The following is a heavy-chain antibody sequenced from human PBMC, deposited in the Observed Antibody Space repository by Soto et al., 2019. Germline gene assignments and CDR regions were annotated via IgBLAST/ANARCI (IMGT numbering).Heavy chain of an antibody. CDR3: AKVVVGATSHSDFDS. Sequence: QLQLQESGPGLVRPSETLSLTCTVSGGSIANNNYFWGWVRQPPGKGLEWIGSAAYSGGTYKNPSLKSRVTVSVDTSKNQSSLKLTSVTAADTAVYYCAKVVVGATSHSDFDSWGQGTLVTVSS. V-gene: IGHV4-39*01. CDR2: AAYSGGT. CDR1: GGSIANNNYF. D-gene: IGHD2-15*01. J-gene: IGHJ4*02.